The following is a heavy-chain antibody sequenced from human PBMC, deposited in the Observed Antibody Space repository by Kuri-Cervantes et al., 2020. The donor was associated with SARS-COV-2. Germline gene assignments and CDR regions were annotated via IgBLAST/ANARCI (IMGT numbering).Heavy chain of an antibody. CDR3: ASFSTRGDP. Sequence: SETLSLTCAVSCYSISSGYYWGWIRQPPGKGLEWIGSIYHSGSTYYNPSLKSRVTISVDTSKNQFSLKLSSVTAADTAVYYCASFSTRGDPWGQGTLVTVSS. CDR2: IYHSGST. J-gene: IGHJ5*02. CDR1: CYSISSGYY. V-gene: IGHV4-38-2*01. D-gene: IGHD2/OR15-2a*01.